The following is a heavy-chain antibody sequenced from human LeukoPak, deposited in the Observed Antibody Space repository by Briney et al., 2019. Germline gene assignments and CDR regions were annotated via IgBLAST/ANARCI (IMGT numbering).Heavy chain of an antibody. J-gene: IGHJ4*02. CDR2: ISTDGSFT. D-gene: IGHD6-19*01. CDR3: ARGPGYSSGWYVLSVDY. V-gene: IGHV3-74*01. Sequence: PGGSLRLSCAASGFTFSNYLMHWVRQTPGKGLVWISRISTDGSFTNYADSVKGRFSISRDNAKNTLYLQMNSLRVEDTAVYYCARGPGYSSGWYVLSVDYWGQGTLVTVSS. CDR1: GFTFSNYL.